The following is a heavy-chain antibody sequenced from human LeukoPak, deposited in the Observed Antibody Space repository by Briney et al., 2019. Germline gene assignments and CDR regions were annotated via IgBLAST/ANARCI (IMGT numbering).Heavy chain of an antibody. J-gene: IGHJ4*02. V-gene: IGHV3-30-3*01. D-gene: IGHD2-15*01. CDR1: GFTFSRYA. CDR3: ARDRDNENYFDY. Sequence: PGGSLRLSCAASGFTFSRYAMHWVRQAPGKGLEWVAVISYDGSNKYYADSVKGRFTISRDNSKNTLYLQISSLRAEDTAVFYCARDRDNENYFDYWGQGTLVTVSS. CDR2: ISYDGSNK.